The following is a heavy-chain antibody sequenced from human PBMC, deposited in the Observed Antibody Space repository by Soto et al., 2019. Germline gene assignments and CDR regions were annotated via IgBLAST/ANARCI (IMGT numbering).Heavy chain of an antibody. V-gene: IGHV5-51*01. CDR2: IYPGDSDT. Sequence: GESLKISCKGSGYSFTSYWIGWVRQMPGKGLEWMGIIYPGDSDTRYSPSFQGQVTISADKSISTAYLQRSSLKASDTAMYYCARPVYGGNSVFGAFDIWGQGTMVTVSS. J-gene: IGHJ3*02. CDR3: ARPVYGGNSVFGAFDI. CDR1: GYSFTSYW. D-gene: IGHD2-8*01.